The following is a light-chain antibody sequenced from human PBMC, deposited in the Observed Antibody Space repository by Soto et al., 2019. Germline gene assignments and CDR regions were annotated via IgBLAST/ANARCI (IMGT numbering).Light chain of an antibody. Sequence: QCVLTQPPSVSAAPGQKVTISCSGSSSNIGNNYVSWYQQLPGTAPKLLIYENNKRPSGIPDRFSGSKSGTSATLGITGLQTGDEADYYCGTWDSSLSAGVFGGGTKLAVL. J-gene: IGLJ2*01. CDR2: ENN. CDR3: GTWDSSLSAGV. V-gene: IGLV1-51*02. CDR1: SSNIGNNY.